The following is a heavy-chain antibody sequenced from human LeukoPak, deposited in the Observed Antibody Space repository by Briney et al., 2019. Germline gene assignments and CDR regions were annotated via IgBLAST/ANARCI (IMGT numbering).Heavy chain of an antibody. CDR2: IYYSGGT. D-gene: IGHD5-18*01. Sequence: PSETLSLTCTVSGGSISSYYWSGIRQPPRKELQRIGYIYYSGGTNYNPSLKRRVTISVDTSKNQFSLKLSSVTAAGTAVYYCAASDTYYYYDFMDVWGKGTTVTVSS. V-gene: IGHV4-59*08. J-gene: IGHJ6*03. CDR1: GGSISSYY. CDR3: AASDTYYYYDFMDV.